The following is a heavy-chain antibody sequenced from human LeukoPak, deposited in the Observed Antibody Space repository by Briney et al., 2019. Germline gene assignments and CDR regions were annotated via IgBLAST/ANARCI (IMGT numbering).Heavy chain of an antibody. CDR2: ISAYNGNT. CDR3: AVDLYYYDSSGYTLVDY. Sequence: ASVKVSCKASGYTFSSYGMSWVRQAPGQGPEWIGWISAYNGNTHYAQKLQGRVSMTTDTSTTTAYMELRSLRSDDTAVYYCAVDLYYYDSSGYTLVDYWGQGTLVTVSS. V-gene: IGHV1-18*01. CDR1: GYTFSSYG. D-gene: IGHD3-22*01. J-gene: IGHJ4*02.